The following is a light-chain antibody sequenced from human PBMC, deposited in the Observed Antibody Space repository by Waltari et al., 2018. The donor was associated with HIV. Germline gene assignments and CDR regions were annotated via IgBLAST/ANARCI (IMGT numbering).Light chain of an antibody. CDR3: QQYYSTPYT. Sequence: DIVMTQSPDSLAVSLGERATINCKSSQSVLYSSNNKKYLAWYQQKPGQPPKLLIYWAFIRESGVPDRFSGSGSGTDFTLTISSLQAEYVAVYYCQQYYSTPYTFGQGTKLEIK. CDR2: WAF. V-gene: IGKV4-1*01. J-gene: IGKJ2*01. CDR1: QSVLYSSNNKKY.